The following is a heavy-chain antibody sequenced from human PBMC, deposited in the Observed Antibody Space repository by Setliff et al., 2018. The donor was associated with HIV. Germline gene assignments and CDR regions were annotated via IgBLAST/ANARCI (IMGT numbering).Heavy chain of an antibody. D-gene: IGHD2-21*02. V-gene: IGHV3-30*18. J-gene: IGHJ4*02. Sequence: PGGSLRLSCAAPGFTFSSYVLHWVRQAPGKGLEWVAVMSTGGDIKIYADSVKGRFTISRDNSKNTLFLQMNSLRPEDTATYYCVKDLGYCGYNCYSFFDSWGQGTLVTVSS. CDR2: MSTGGDIK. CDR1: GFTFSSYV. CDR3: VKDLGYCGYNCYSFFDS.